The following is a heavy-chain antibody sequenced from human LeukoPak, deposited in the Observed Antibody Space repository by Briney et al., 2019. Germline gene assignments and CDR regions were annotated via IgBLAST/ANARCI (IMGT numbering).Heavy chain of an antibody. CDR3: ARGIAAAGRTLQY. CDR1: GYTFSNYA. Sequence: ASVNVSCKASGYTFSNYALNWVRQAPGQGLEWMGWINTNTGNPMYAQGFTGRFVFSLDTSVSTAYMLITSLKAEDTAVYYCARGIAAAGRTLQYWGQGTLVTVSS. CDR2: INTNTGNP. V-gene: IGHV7-4-1*02. D-gene: IGHD6-25*01. J-gene: IGHJ1*01.